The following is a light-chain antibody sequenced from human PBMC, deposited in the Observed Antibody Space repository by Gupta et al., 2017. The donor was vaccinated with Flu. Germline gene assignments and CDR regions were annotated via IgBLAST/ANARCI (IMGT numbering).Light chain of an antibody. CDR1: SSDVGAYNY. CDR3: SSYTSGSAIIVV. V-gene: IGLV2-14*03. Sequence: QSALSKPAPASASPGQSITISCTETSSDVGAYNYVSWFQQRPGEAPKHMIYAVSNRPSGGSDRFSGSKSGNTASLTISGLQAEDEADYYCSSYTSGSAIIVVFGGGTKLTVL. CDR2: AVS. J-gene: IGLJ2*01.